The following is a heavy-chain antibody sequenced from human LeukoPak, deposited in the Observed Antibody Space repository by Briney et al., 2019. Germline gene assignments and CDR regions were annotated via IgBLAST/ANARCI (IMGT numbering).Heavy chain of an antibody. CDR3: ATDGAGFDT. V-gene: IGHV3-7*03. J-gene: IGHJ5*02. Sequence: GGSLRLSCAASRFAFSNYWMSWVRQAPGKGLEWVANIKEDGSEKYYVDSVKGRFTISRDNAKKSLYLEMNNLRAEDTAVYYCATDGAGFDTWGQGVLVTVSS. CDR1: RFAFSNYW. CDR2: IKEDGSEK.